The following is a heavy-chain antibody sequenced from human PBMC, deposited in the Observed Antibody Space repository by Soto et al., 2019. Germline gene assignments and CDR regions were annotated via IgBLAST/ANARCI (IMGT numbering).Heavy chain of an antibody. CDR3: AREAGYCSRTSCYRRAFDT. D-gene: IGHD2-2*01. CDR1: GFTFSGHW. V-gene: IGHV3-74*03. J-gene: IGHJ3*02. Sequence: PGGSLRLSCAASGFTFSGHWMHWVRQVPGKGLDWVSRINTDGGSSAYADSVKGRFTISRDNAKNTLYLQMNGLRAEDTAVYYCAREAGYCSRTSCYRRAFDTWGQGTTVTVSS. CDR2: INTDGGSS.